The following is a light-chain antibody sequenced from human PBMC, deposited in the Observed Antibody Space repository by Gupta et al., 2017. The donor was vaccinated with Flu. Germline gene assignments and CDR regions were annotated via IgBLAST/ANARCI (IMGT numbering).Light chain of an antibody. CDR2: AAS. J-gene: IGKJ2*01. CDR3: QQRDSTPRT. V-gene: IGKV1-39*01. CDR1: QRISSS. Sequence: PSSLSASVGDRVTITCRASQRISSSLNWYQQKPGKAPKLLIYAASSLQSGVPSRFSGSGSGTDLTLTISRLQPEDFATYYCQQRDSTPRTFGQGTKLEIK.